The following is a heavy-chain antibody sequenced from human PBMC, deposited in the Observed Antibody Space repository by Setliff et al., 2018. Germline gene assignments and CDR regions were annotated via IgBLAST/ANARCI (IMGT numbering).Heavy chain of an antibody. CDR2: MNPNSGNT. V-gene: IGHV1-8*03. J-gene: IGHJ6*03. Sequence: ASVKVSCKASGYTFTSYDINWVRQATGQGLEWMGWMNPNSGNTGYAQKFQGRVTITRNTSISTAYMELSSLRSEDTAVYYCARGGGQIHYDFWSGYFSDPQPNYYYYYMDVWVKGTTVTVSS. CDR1: GYTFTSYD. CDR3: ARGGGQIHYDFWSGYFSDPQPNYYYYYMDV. D-gene: IGHD3-3*01.